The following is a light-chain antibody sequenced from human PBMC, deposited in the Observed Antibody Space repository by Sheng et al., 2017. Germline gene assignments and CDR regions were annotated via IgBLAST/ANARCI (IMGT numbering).Light chain of an antibody. J-gene: IGKJ1*01. CDR3: LQDYNYPRT. CDR1: QGIRND. V-gene: IGKV1-6*01. CDR2: GAA. Sequence: IQMTQSPSSLSASVGDRITITCRASQGIRNDLGWYQQKPGNAPKLLIHGAASLQSGVPSRFSGSGSGTDFSLTISSLQPEDSATYYCLQDYNYPRTFGQGTEGG.